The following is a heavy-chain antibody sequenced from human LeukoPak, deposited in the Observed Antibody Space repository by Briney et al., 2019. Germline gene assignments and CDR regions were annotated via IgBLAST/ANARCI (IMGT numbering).Heavy chain of an antibody. V-gene: IGHV4-59*08. J-gene: IGHJ1*01. D-gene: IGHD3-10*01. Sequence: PSETLSLTCTVSGGSISGFHWSWIRQPPGKGLEWIGYISYSGSTNYNPSLKSRVTISVDTSKNQFSLNLRSVTAADTAVYYCARHLDYYGSGSYEHWGQGTLVTVSS. CDR1: GGSISGFH. CDR2: ISYSGST. CDR3: ARHLDYYGSGSYEH.